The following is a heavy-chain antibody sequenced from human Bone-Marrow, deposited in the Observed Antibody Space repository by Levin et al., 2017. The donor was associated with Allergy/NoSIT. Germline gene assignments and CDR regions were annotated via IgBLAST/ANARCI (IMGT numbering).Heavy chain of an antibody. Sequence: ESLKISCTVSAVSISSYYWSWIRQPPGKGLEWIGYIYYTGSTNYNPSFKSRVTISIDTSKNQFSLQLSSVTAADTAVYYCASDYGDYKFDFWGQGTLVTVSS. J-gene: IGHJ4*02. V-gene: IGHV4-59*01. D-gene: IGHD4-17*01. CDR3: ASDYGDYKFDF. CDR2: IYYTGST. CDR1: AVSISSYY.